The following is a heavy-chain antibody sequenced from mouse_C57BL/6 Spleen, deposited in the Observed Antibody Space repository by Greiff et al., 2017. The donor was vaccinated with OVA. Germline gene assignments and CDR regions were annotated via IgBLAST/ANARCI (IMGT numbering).Heavy chain of an antibody. J-gene: IGHJ2*01. V-gene: IGHV5-4*01. CDR2: ISDGGSYT. D-gene: IGHD4-1*01. CDR1: GFTFSSYA. Sequence: EVHLVESGGGLVKPGGSLKLSCAASGFTFSSYAMSWVRQTPEKRLEWVATISDGGSYTYYPDNVKGRFTISRDNAKNNLYLQMSHLKSEDTAMYYCARGLTGTDYWGQGTTLTVSS. CDR3: ARGLTGTDY.